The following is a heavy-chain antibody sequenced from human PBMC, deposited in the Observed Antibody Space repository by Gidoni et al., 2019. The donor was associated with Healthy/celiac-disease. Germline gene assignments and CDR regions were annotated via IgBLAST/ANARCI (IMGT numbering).Heavy chain of an antibody. J-gene: IGHJ4*02. D-gene: IGHD6-19*01. CDR3: TMYSSGWYTGDYFDY. Sequence: EVQLVESGGGLVKPGRSLRLSCTASGFTFGDYAMSWFRQAPGKGLEWVGFIRSKAYGGTTEYAASVKGRFTISRDDSKSIAYLQMNSLKTEDTAVYYCTMYSSGWYTGDYFDYWGQGTLVTVSS. CDR2: IRSKAYGGTT. CDR1: GFTFGDYA. V-gene: IGHV3-49*05.